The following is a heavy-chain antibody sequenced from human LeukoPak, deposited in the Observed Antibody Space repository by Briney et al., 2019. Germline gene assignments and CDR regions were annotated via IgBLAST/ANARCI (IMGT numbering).Heavy chain of an antibody. Sequence: ASVKVSCKASGFTFTSSAMQWVRQARGQRLEWIGWIVVGSGNTNYAQKFQERVTITRDMSTSTAYMELSSLRAEDTAVYYCARDPGRSGWDYWGQGALVTVSS. CDR3: ARDPGRSGWDY. CDR2: IVVGSGNT. V-gene: IGHV1-58*02. D-gene: IGHD6-19*01. J-gene: IGHJ4*02. CDR1: GFTFTSSA.